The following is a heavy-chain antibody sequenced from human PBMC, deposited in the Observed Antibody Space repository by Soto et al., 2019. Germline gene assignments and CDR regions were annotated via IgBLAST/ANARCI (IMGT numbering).Heavy chain of an antibody. J-gene: IGHJ4*02. Sequence: QVQLQESGPGLVKPSQTLSLTCTVSGGSISTVDYWWSWIRQSPDMGLEWIGHIYDGGRTYNNPSLERRVTMSVDTAKSQLSLTWSSVSAADTAVYYCARGPSGDKVDSWGQGTLVTVSS. D-gene: IGHD7-27*01. V-gene: IGHV4-30-4*01. CDR2: IYDGGRT. CDR3: ARGPSGDKVDS. CDR1: GGSISTVDYW.